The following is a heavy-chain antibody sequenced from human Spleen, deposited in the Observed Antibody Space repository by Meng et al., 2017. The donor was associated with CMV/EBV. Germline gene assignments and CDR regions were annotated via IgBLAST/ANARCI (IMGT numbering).Heavy chain of an antibody. CDR3: ARGYPGDSSGHSIDC. CDR1: GGSVSSGSYY. Sequence: SGGSVSSGSYYWSWIRQPPGKGLEWIGYIYYSGSTNYNPSLKSRVTLSVDTSKNQFSLRLNSVTAADTALYYCARGYPGDSSGHSIDCWGQGTLVTVSS. CDR2: IYYSGST. V-gene: IGHV4-61*01. D-gene: IGHD3-22*01. J-gene: IGHJ4*02.